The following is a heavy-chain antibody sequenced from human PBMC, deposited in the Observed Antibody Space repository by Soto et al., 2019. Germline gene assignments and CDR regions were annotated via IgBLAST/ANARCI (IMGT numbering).Heavy chain of an antibody. V-gene: IGHV1-2*02. CDR1: GYTFTGHY. Sequence: SVKVSCKASGYTFTGHYIHWVRQAPEQGPEWMGEIGPESGATRYAQKFQGRVTMTRDMSITTVYMELNNLSPDDAAVYYCGRGRSGQIVVFYWGQGTPVTVSS. J-gene: IGHJ4*02. CDR3: GRGRSGQIVVFY. D-gene: IGHD1-26*01. CDR2: IGPESGAT.